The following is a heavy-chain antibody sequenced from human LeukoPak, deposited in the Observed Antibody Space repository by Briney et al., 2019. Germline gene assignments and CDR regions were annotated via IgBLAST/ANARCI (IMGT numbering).Heavy chain of an antibody. J-gene: IGHJ3*02. D-gene: IGHD4-17*01. CDR3: ASMNTVTDAFDI. CDR2: ISSSSTI. CDR1: GFTFSSYS. Sequence: GGSLRLSCAASGFTFSSYSMNWVRQAPGKGLELVSYISSSSTIYYADSVKGRFTISRDNAKNSPYLQMNSLRAEDTAVYYCASMNTVTDAFDIWGQGTMVTVSS. V-gene: IGHV3-48*01.